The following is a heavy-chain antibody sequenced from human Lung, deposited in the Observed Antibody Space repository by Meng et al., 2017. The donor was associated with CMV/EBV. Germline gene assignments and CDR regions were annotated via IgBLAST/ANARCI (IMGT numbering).Heavy chain of an antibody. D-gene: IGHD2-2*02. J-gene: IGHJ6*02. CDR2: ISSDGSSR. Sequence: LTCAASGFTFSPYWMHCVRGVPGKGLVWVWRISSDGSSRKSYADSVKGRFTISRDNAKNTLYLQMNSLRAEDTAVYYCVRGAMCSSTSCYKYYYYGMDVWGQGTTVTVSS. CDR1: GFTFSPYW. CDR3: VRGAMCSSTSCYKYYYYGMDV. V-gene: IGHV3-74*01.